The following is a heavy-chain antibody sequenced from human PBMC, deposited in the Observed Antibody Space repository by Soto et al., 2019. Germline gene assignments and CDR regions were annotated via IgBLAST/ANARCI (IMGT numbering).Heavy chain of an antibody. D-gene: IGHD2-21*02. CDR2: INAGNGNT. Sequence: ASVKVSCKASGYTFTSYAMHWVRQAPGQRNEWMGWINAGNGNTKYSQKFQGRVTITRDTSASTAYMELSSLRSEDTAVYYCARSIVVVTALDYWGQGTLVTVSS. CDR1: GYTFTSYA. J-gene: IGHJ4*02. CDR3: ARSIVVVTALDY. V-gene: IGHV1-3*01.